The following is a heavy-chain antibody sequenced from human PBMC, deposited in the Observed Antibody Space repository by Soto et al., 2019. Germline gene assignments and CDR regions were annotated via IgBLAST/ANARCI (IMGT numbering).Heavy chain of an antibody. CDR3: ARDRGSSSGYYPYWFDP. CDR1: GGTFSSYA. D-gene: IGHD3-22*01. Sequence: QVQLVQSGAEVKKPGSSVKVSCKASGGTFSSYAITWVRQAPGQGLEWMGGIIPIFGTANYAQKFQGRVTITADESTSTAYMEPSSLRSEDTAVYYCARDRGSSSGYYPYWFDPWGQGTLGTVSS. V-gene: IGHV1-69*12. CDR2: IIPIFGTA. J-gene: IGHJ5*02.